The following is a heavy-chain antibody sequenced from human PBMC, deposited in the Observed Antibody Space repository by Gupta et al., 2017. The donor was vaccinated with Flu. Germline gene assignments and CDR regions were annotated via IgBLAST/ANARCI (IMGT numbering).Heavy chain of an antibody. CDR3: ARGHWDN. D-gene: IGHD1-26*01. Sequence: EVFLVESGGVLAQPGGSLRLSCAASGFDFNSYEMSWVRQAPGRGLEWVAFISSSAVTYYTDPVRGRFTISRDNANKLLYLQMSSLRGEDTAIYYCARGHWDNWGQGTLVTVSS. CDR2: ISSSAVT. CDR1: GFDFNSYE. V-gene: IGHV3-48*03. J-gene: IGHJ4*02.